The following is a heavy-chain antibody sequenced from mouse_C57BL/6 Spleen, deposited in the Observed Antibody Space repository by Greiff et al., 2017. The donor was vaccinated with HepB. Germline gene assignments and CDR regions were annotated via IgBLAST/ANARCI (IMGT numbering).Heavy chain of an antibody. J-gene: IGHJ1*03. Sequence: EVKLMESGGGLVKPGGSLKLSCAASGFTFSDYGMHWVRQAPEKGLEWVAYISSGSSTIYYADTVKGRFTISRDNAKNTLFLQMTSLRSEDTAMYYGASDYGNYYWYFDVWGTGTTVTVSS. D-gene: IGHD2-1*01. V-gene: IGHV5-17*01. CDR3: ASDYGNYYWYFDV. CDR2: ISSGSSTI. CDR1: GFTFSDYG.